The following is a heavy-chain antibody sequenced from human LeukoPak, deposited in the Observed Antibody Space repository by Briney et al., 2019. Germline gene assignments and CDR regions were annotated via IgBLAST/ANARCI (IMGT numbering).Heavy chain of an antibody. Sequence: ASVKVSCKASGYTFTSYYMHWVRQAPGQGLEWMGIINPSGGSTSYAQKFQGRVTMTRDTSTSTVYMELSSLRSEDTAVYYCARGSYYYDSSGLYYFDYWGQGTLVTVSS. CDR2: INPSGGST. CDR3: ARGSYYYDSSGLYYFDY. CDR1: GYTFTSYY. D-gene: IGHD3-22*01. V-gene: IGHV1-46*01. J-gene: IGHJ4*02.